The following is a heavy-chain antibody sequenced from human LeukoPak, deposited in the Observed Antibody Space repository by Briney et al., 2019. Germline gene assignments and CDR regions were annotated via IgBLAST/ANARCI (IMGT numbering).Heavy chain of an antibody. CDR2: INPNSGGT. Sequence: GGSLRLSCKASGYTFTGYYMLWVRQAPGQGLEWMGWINPNSGGTNYAQKFQGRVTMTRDTSISTAYMELSRLRSDDTAVYYCARDAGIAVADPGIDYWGQGTLVTVSS. CDR3: ARDAGIAVADPGIDY. CDR1: GYTFTGYY. J-gene: IGHJ4*02. V-gene: IGHV1-2*02. D-gene: IGHD6-19*01.